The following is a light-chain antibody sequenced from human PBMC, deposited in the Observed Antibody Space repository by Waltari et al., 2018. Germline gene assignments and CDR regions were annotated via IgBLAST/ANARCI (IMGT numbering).Light chain of an antibody. V-gene: IGKV4-1*01. Sequence: DIVMTQSPDSLAVSLGERATINCKSSQSVLYSSNNKNYLARYQQKPAQHPKLLIYWASTRDTGLPDRYTGHGSGTYFTLTISSLQAEDVAVYFCKQYHSAPPGYTFGQRTKLEIK. CDR1: QSVLYSSNNKNY. J-gene: IGKJ2*01. CDR2: WAS. CDR3: KQYHSAPPGYT.